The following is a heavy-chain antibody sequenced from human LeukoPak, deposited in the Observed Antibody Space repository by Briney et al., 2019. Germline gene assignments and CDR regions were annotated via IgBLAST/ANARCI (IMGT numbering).Heavy chain of an antibody. CDR3: ARMDRDYYGSGRDYFDC. J-gene: IGHJ4*02. V-gene: IGHV4-31*03. CDR2: IYYSGST. D-gene: IGHD3-10*01. CDR1: GGSISSGTYY. Sequence: SQTLSLTCTVPGGSISSGTYYWSWIRQHPGKGLEWIGYIYYSGSTYYNPSLKSRLTISVDTSKNQFSLKLSSVTAADTAMYYCARMDRDYYGSGRDYFDCWGQGALVTVSS.